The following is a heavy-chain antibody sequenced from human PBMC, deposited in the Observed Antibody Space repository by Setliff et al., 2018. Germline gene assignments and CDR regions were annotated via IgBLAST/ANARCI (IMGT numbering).Heavy chain of an antibody. CDR1: GDSMNDNH. D-gene: IGHD3-22*01. J-gene: IGHJ4*02. CDR2: INPSGGYA. Sequence: CNVSGDSMNDNHWTWIRQPPGKGLEWMGIINPSGGYANYAQKFQGRVTMTRDTSTSTVYMELSSLRSEDTAVYYCARVPQEALYYYDRGNYFDYWGQGTLVTVSS. CDR3: ARVPQEALYYYDRGNYFDY. V-gene: IGHV1-46*02.